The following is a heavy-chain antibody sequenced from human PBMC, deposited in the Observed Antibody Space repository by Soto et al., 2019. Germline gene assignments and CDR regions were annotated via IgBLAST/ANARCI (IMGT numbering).Heavy chain of an antibody. CDR2: MSWNSGRI. CDR3: AIGARVGFDY. V-gene: IGHV3-9*01. CDR1: GFTFDDYA. J-gene: IGHJ4*02. Sequence: EVQLVESGGGLVQPGRSLRLSCAASGFTFDDYAMHWVRQAPGQGLEWVSGMSWNSGRIGYADSVEGRFTISRDNAKNSLYLQMNSLRAEDTALYYWAIGARVGFDYWGQGTLVTVSA.